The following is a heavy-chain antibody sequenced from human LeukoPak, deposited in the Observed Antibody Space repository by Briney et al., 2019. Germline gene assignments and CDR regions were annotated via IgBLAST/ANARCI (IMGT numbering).Heavy chain of an antibody. J-gene: IGHJ4*02. Sequence: GASVKVSCKASGYTFTSYYMHWVRQAPGQGLEWMGIINPSGGSTSYAQKFQGRVTMTRDMSASTVYMELSSLRSEDTAMYWCARGYYDSSGYDPGLGYWGQGTLVTVSS. CDR3: ARGYYDSSGYDPGLGY. V-gene: IGHV1-46*01. CDR1: GYTFTSYY. CDR2: INPSGGST. D-gene: IGHD3-22*01.